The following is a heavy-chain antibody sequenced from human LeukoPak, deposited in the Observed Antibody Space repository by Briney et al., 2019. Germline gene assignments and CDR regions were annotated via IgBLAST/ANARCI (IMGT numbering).Heavy chain of an antibody. CDR1: GGIFSNYA. CDR2: IIPFFGTT. CDR3: ARHGGMAIFGVAQPGGAFDI. V-gene: IGHV1-69*05. D-gene: IGHD3-3*01. J-gene: IGHJ3*02. Sequence: GASVKVSCKASGGIFSNYAISWVRQAPGQGLEWMGGIIPFFGTTNYAQKFQGRVTVTTDESTSTAFMQLSSLRSEDTAVYYCARHGGMAIFGVAQPGGAFDIWGQGTMVTVSS.